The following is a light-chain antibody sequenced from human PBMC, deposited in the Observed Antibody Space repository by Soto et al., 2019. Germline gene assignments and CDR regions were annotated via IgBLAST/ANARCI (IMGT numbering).Light chain of an antibody. CDR1: QSIRSC. V-gene: IGKV1-39*01. J-gene: IGKJ1*01. Sequence: DIQMTQSPSSLSASVRDRVTVTCRASQSIRSCLNWYQHKPGKAPMLLIYAASTLQSGVPSRFSGSGSGTDFTLTISSLQPEDFATYYCQQSCTSPWTFGQGTKVDIK. CDR2: AAS. CDR3: QQSCTSPWT.